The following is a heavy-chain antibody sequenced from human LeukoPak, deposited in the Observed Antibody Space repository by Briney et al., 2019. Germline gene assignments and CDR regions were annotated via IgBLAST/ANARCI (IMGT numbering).Heavy chain of an antibody. CDR3: ARVLIQLWTARVDY. CDR1: GGSFSGYY. J-gene: IGHJ4*02. D-gene: IGHD5-18*01. CDR2: INHSGST. Sequence: SSETLSLTCAVYGGSFSGYYWSWIRQPPGKGLEWIGEINHSGSTNYNPSLKSRVTISVDTSKNQFSLKLSSVTAADTAVYYCARVLIQLWTARVDYWGQGTLVTVSS. V-gene: IGHV4-34*01.